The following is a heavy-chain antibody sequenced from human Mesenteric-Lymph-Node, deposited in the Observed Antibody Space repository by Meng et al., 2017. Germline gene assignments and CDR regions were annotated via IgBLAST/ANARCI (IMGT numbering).Heavy chain of an antibody. CDR1: GGSISSSSYY. D-gene: IGHD3-22*01. CDR3: ARDQPDSSGYYSVST. J-gene: IGHJ5*02. CDR2: IYYSGST. Sequence: SETLSLTCTVSGGSISSSSYYWGWIRQPPGKGLEWIGSIYYSGSTYYNPSLKSRVTISVDTSKNQFSLKLNSLTAADTAVYYCARDQPDSSGYYSVSTWGQGTLVTVSS. V-gene: IGHV4-39*07.